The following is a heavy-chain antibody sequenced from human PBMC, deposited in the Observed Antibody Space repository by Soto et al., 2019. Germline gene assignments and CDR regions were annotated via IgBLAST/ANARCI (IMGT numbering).Heavy chain of an antibody. V-gene: IGHV1-69*13. J-gene: IGHJ6*02. CDR3: ARDVGITIFGGPPSYSYGMDV. CDR1: GGTFSSYA. Sequence: ASVKVSCKASGGTFSSYAISWVRQAPGQGLEWMGGIIPIFGTANYAQKFQGRVTITADESRSTAYMEVSSLRSEDTAVYYCARDVGITIFGGPPSYSYGMDVWGQGTTVTVSS. CDR2: IIPIFGTA. D-gene: IGHD3-3*01.